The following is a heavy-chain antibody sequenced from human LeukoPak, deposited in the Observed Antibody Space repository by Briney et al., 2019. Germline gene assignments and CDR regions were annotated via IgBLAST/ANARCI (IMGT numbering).Heavy chain of an antibody. CDR2: ISAYNGNT. V-gene: IGHV1-18*01. J-gene: IGHJ3*02. CDR3: ARDSDFWSGSKDAFDI. Sequence: ASVKVSCKASGYTFTSYGISWVRQAPGQGLEWMGWISAYNGNTNYAQKLQGRVTMTTDTSTSTAYMELRSLRSDDTAVYYCARDSDFWSGSKDAFDIWGQGTMVTVSS. CDR1: GYTFTSYG. D-gene: IGHD3-3*01.